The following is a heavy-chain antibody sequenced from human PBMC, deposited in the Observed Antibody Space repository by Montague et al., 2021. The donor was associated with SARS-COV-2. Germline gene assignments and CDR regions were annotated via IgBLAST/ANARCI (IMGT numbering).Heavy chain of an antibody. D-gene: IGHD5-18*01. CDR2: IYYSGST. CDR1: GGSISSYY. J-gene: IGHJ6*03. CDR3: ARGNVDTAMVLPYTYYYYYMDV. Sequence: SETLSLTCTVYGGSISSYYWSWIRQPPGKGLEWIGYIYYSGSTNYNPSLKSRVTISVDTSKNQFSLKLSSVTAADTAVYYCARGNVDTAMVLPYTYYYYYMDVWGKGTTVTVSS. V-gene: IGHV4-59*01.